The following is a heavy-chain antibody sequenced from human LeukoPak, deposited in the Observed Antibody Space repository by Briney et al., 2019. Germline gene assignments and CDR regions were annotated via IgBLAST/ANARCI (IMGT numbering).Heavy chain of an antibody. V-gene: IGHV4-34*01. Sequence: PSETLSLTCAVCGGSFSGYYWSWIRQPPGKGLEWIGEINHSGSTNYNPSLKSRVTISVDTSKNQFSLKLSSVTAADTAVYYCARGHTMGYWGQGTLVTVSS. CDR3: ARGHTMGY. CDR1: GGSFSGYY. CDR2: INHSGST. J-gene: IGHJ4*02.